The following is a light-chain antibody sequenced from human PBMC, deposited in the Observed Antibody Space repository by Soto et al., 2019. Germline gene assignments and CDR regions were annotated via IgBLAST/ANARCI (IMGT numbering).Light chain of an antibody. V-gene: IGKV4-1*01. CDR3: QQYYSTPLT. CDR2: WAS. CDR1: QSVLYSSTNKNY. Sequence: EIVRTQSPDSLAVSLGKRATINCKSSQSVLYSSTNKNYLAWYQQKPGQPPKLLIYWASTRESGVPDRFSGSGSGTDFTLTISSLQAEDVAVYYCQQYYSTPLTFGPGTKVDIK. J-gene: IGKJ3*01.